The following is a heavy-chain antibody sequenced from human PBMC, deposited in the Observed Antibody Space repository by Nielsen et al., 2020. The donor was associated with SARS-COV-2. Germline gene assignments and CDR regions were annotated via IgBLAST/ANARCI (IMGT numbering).Heavy chain of an antibody. CDR3: ARGSFGELLSPFDY. CDR2: ISDDNTI. D-gene: IGHD3-10*01. CDR1: GFIFNTYG. V-gene: IGHV3-48*04. Sequence: GGSLRLSCEASGFIFNTYGMNWVRQAPGKGLEWISYISDDNTIFYADSVKGRFTISRDNAKNSLYLQMNSLRADDTAVYYCARGSFGELLSPFDYWGQGTQVTVSS. J-gene: IGHJ4*02.